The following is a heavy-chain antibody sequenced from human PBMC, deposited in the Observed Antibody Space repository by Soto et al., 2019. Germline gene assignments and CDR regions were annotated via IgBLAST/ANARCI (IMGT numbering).Heavy chain of an antibody. Sequence: QLQLQESGPGLVKPSETLSLTCTVSGGSISSSSYYWGWIRQPPGKGLEWIGSIYYSGSTYYNPSLKSRVTISVDTSKNQFSLKLSSVTAADTAVYYCARLRGYLVVAATSDAFDIWGQGTMVTVSS. V-gene: IGHV4-39*01. J-gene: IGHJ3*02. D-gene: IGHD2-15*01. CDR2: IYYSGST. CDR1: GGSISSSSYY. CDR3: ARLRGYLVVAATSDAFDI.